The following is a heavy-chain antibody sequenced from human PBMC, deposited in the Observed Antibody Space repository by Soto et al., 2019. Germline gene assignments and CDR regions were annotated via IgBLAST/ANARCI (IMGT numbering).Heavy chain of an antibody. J-gene: IGHJ3*02. CDR1: AFTFSNYA. Sequence: EVQLLESGGGLVQPGGSLRLSCAASAFTFSNYAMTWVRQAPGKGLEWVSSIGSGGVDTYYADSVKGRFTISRDDSRSTLFLQRNSLRPEDTAIYFCAKDRMNYNSVWDPFDIWGQGTMVTVSS. V-gene: IGHV3-23*01. CDR2: IGSGGVDT. D-gene: IGHD1-7*01. CDR3: AKDRMNYNSVWDPFDI.